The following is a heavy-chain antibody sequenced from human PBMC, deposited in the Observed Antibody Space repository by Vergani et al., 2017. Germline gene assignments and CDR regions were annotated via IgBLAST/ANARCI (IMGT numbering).Heavy chain of an antibody. J-gene: IGHJ1*01. CDR1: GYTFTSYG. V-gene: IGHV1-18*04. CDR3: ARNYGDYGVEYFQH. CDR2: VSAYKANT. Sequence: QVQLVQSGAEVKKPGASVKVSCKASGYTFTSYGISWVRQAPGQGLVWMGWVSAYKANTNYAQKLQGRVTMTTDTSTSTAYMELRSLRADDTAVYYCARNYGDYGVEYFQHWGQGTLVTVSS. D-gene: IGHD4-17*01.